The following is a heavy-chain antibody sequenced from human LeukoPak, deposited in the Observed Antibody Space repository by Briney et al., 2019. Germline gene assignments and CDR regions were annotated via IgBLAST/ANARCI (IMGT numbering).Heavy chain of an antibody. D-gene: IGHD6-6*01. CDR1: GGSISSSSYY. CDR3: ARLLVYIAARPSWFAR. J-gene: IGHJ5*02. Sequence: SETLSLTCTVSGGSISSSSYYWGWIRPPPGKGLEWIVSIYYSRSNYYNPSHKSRVTISVATSKHQFSLRLSSVTAADTAVYYWARLLVYIAARPSWFARWGQGTLVTVSS. CDR2: IYYSRSN. V-gene: IGHV4-39*01.